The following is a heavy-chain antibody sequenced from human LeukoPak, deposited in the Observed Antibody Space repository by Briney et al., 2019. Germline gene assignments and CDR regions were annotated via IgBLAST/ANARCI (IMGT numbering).Heavy chain of an antibody. CDR3: ARDPDSSGWHDY. D-gene: IGHD6-19*01. CDR1: GFTFCSYA. Sequence: PGGSLRLSCAASGFTFCSYAMHWVRQAPGKGLEWVAVISYDGSNKYYADSVKGRFTISRDNSKNTLYLQMNSLRAEDTAVYYCARDPDSSGWHDYWGQGTLVTVSS. J-gene: IGHJ4*02. V-gene: IGHV3-30-3*01. CDR2: ISYDGSNK.